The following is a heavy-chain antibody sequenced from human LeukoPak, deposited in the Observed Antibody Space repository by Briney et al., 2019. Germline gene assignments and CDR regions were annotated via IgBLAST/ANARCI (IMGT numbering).Heavy chain of an antibody. Sequence: SETLSLTCTVSGGSISSSSNYLGWIRQPPGKGLEWIGSIYYSGSTYYNPSLKSRVTISVGTSKNQFSLKLSSVTAADTAVYYCASWHEMATIWATFDYWGQGTLVTVSS. CDR1: GGSISSSSNY. CDR2: IYYSGST. CDR3: ASWHEMATIWATFDY. J-gene: IGHJ4*02. V-gene: IGHV4-39*01. D-gene: IGHD5-24*01.